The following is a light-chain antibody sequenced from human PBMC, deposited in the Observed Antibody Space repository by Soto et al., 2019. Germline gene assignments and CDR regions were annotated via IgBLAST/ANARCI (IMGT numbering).Light chain of an antibody. CDR2: AAS. CDR3: QQSYRSPYT. CDR1: QSISRY. J-gene: IGKJ2*01. Sequence: DIQMTQSPSSLSASVGDRVTITCRASQSISRYLNWYQQKLGKAPKLLIFAASSLQSGVSSRFSGSGSGTDFTLTINNLQPEDFATYYCQQSYRSPYTFGQGTKLEI. V-gene: IGKV1-39*01.